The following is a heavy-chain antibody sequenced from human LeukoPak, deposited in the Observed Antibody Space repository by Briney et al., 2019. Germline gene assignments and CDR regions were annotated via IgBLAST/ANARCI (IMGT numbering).Heavy chain of an antibody. J-gene: IGHJ4*02. V-gene: IGHV4-39*01. D-gene: IGHD2-21*02. CDR2: IFYSGRT. CDR1: GDSISTGTYY. Sequence: SETLSLTCTVSGDSISTGTYYWGRIRRPPGTGLEWIGSIFYSGRTYYNPSLKSRVTISVDTSKNQISLKLRSVTAADTAMYYCARLGQFCGGDCYPPSFDYWGQGTLVTVSS. CDR3: ARLGQFCGGDCYPPSFDY.